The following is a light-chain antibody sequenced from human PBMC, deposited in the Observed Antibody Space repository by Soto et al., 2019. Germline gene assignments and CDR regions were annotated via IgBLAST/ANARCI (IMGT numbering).Light chain of an antibody. J-gene: IGKJ4*01. V-gene: IGKV4-1*01. Sequence: DIVMTQSTDSLAVSLGERATINCKSSQSVLYRSNNNNYLAWYQQRPGQPPQLLIYWASTRESGVPDRFSGSGSGTDFTLTISSLQAEDVAVYYCQQYYDTPLTFGGGTRVEIK. CDR2: WAS. CDR3: QQYYDTPLT. CDR1: QSVLYRSNNNNY.